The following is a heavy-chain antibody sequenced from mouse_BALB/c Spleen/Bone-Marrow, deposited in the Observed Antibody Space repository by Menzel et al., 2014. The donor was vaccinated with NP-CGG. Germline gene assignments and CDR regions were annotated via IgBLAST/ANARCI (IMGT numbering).Heavy chain of an antibody. CDR1: GYTFSGYW. V-gene: IGHV1-9*01. CDR2: ILPGSGST. D-gene: IGHD2-3*01. CDR3: ARKGYEGRH. Sequence: VQLQQSGAELMKPGASVKISCKATGYTFSGYWIEWVKQTPGHGLEWIGEILPGSGSTNYNEKFKGKATFTADTSSNTACMQLSRLTSEGSAVYYCARKGYEGRHWGRGTPVTVSS. J-gene: IGHJ2*01.